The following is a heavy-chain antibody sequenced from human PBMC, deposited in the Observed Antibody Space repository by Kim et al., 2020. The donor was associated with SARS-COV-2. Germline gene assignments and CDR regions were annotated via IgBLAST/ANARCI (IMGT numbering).Heavy chain of an antibody. J-gene: IGHJ4*02. CDR1: GGSISGYY. CDR2: IYYIGST. V-gene: IGHV4-59*13. CDR3: ARIHSSSSWCYFFDY. Sequence: SETLSLTCIVSGGSISGYYWTWIRQSPGKGLEWIGYIYYIGSTNYNPSLKSRVTMSLDRSTNQFSLRLSSVTAADTAVYYCARIHSSSSWCYFFDYWGQGTLVTVSS. D-gene: IGHD6-13*01.